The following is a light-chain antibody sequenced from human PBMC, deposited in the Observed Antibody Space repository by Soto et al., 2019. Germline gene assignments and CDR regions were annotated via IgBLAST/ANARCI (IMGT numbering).Light chain of an antibody. Sequence: AIRMTQSPSSLAASTGDRFTITCRASQGISSYLAWYQQKPGKAPKLLIYAASTLQSGVPSRFSGSGSGTDFTLTISCLQSEDFATYYCQQYYSYPTWTFGQGTKVDIK. V-gene: IGKV1-8*01. J-gene: IGKJ1*01. CDR3: QQYYSYPTWT. CDR2: AAS. CDR1: QGISSY.